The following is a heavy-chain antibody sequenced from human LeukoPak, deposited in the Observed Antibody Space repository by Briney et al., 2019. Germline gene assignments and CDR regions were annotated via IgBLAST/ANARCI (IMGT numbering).Heavy chain of an antibody. CDR3: ARDGVEAGLYFDL. V-gene: IGHV3-7*01. D-gene: IGHD3-3*01. CDR2: IKYDGTEK. J-gene: IGHJ4*01. Sequence: GGSLRLSCAASGFTFRDYWMNWVRQAPGKGLEWVASIKYDGTEKSSVDSVKGRFTISRDNAENSLYPQMSSLRAEDTAVYYCARDGVEAGLYFDLWGQGTLVTVSS. CDR1: GFTFRDYW.